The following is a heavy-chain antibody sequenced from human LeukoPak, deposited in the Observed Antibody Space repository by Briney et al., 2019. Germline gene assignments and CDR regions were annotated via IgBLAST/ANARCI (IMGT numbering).Heavy chain of an antibody. V-gene: IGHV1-46*01. CDR2: INPSGGST. J-gene: IGHJ4*02. CDR3: ASHPYYYDSSGSFDY. D-gene: IGHD3-22*01. Sequence: EASVKVSCKASGYTFTSYYMHWVRQAPGQGLEWMGIINPSGGSTSYAQKFQGRVTMTRDMSTSTVYMELSSLRSEDTAVYYCASHPYYYDSSGSFDYWGQGTLVTVSS. CDR1: GYTFTSYY.